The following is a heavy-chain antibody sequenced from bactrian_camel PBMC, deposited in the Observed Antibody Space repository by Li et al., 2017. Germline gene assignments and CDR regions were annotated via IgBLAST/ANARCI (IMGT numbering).Heavy chain of an antibody. D-gene: IGHD4*01. Sequence: HVQLVESGGGLVQPGGSLRLSCEASGFTFSSYWMYWVRQAPEKGLEWVSSISSAGDSTYYADSVKGRFTISQDKAKRTLYLQMDSLKPEDSAMYYCAAEGGRHRLWNGWSGLVIMDRGPRSPSP. J-gene: IGHJ4*01. CDR2: ISSAGDST. CDR1: GFTFSSYW. V-gene: IGHV3S1*01.